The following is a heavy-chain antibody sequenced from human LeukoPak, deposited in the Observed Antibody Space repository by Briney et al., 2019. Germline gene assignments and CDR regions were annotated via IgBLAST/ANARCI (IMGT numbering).Heavy chain of an antibody. Sequence: GESLKISCKGSGYSFTSYWIGRVRQMPGKGLEWMGIIYPGDSDTRYSPSFQGQVTISADKSISTAYLQWSSLKASDTAMYYCARPNHSGYYDSSGYPYDAFDIWGQGTMVTVSS. V-gene: IGHV5-51*01. CDR3: ARPNHSGYYDSSGYPYDAFDI. CDR2: IYPGDSDT. CDR1: GYSFTSYW. J-gene: IGHJ3*02. D-gene: IGHD3-22*01.